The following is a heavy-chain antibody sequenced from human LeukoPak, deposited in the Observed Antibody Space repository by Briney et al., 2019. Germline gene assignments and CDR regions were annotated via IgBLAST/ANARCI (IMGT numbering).Heavy chain of an antibody. CDR3: ATHPYGDFNLDL. CDR2: IYYSGIT. Sequence: SETLSLTCSVSGVYISSSSYYWGWLRQPPGTGLEWVGSIYYSGITYYNLSIKSRVTISVDTSKNQFSRKLSSVTAADTAVYYCATHPYGDFNLDLWGQGTLVTVSS. D-gene: IGHD4-17*01. J-gene: IGHJ5*02. CDR1: GVYISSSSYY. V-gene: IGHV4-39*01.